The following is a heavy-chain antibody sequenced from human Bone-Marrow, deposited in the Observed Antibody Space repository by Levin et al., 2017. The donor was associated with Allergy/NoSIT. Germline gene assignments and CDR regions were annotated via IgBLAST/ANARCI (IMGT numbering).Heavy chain of an antibody. CDR3: TRDRGEWGQFYFDY. Sequence: GGSLRLSCAASGFTFSAFGMHWVRQPPGRGLEWVAVISYDGGHKFYADSVKDRFTISRDNSKNTHYLQMNSLRAEDTAVYYCTRDRGEWGQFYFDYWGQGILVTVSS. CDR1: GFTFSAFG. V-gene: IGHV3-33*01. CDR2: ISYDGGHK. J-gene: IGHJ4*02. D-gene: IGHD1-26*01.